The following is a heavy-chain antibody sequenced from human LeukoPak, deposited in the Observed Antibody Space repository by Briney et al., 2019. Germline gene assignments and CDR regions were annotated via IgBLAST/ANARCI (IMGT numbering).Heavy chain of an antibody. CDR3: ARGGVKAARPPYY. J-gene: IGHJ4*02. Sequence: SETLSLTCAVYGGSFSGYYWSWIRQPPGKGLEWIGEINHSGSTNYNPSLKSRVTISVDTSKNQFSLKLSSVTAADTAVYYCARGGVKAARPPYYWGQGTLVTVSS. D-gene: IGHD6-6*01. CDR2: INHSGST. V-gene: IGHV4-34*01. CDR1: GGSFSGYY.